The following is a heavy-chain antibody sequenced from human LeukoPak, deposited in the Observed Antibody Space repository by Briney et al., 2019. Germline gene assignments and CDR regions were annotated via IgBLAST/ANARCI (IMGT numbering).Heavy chain of an antibody. CDR2: INHSGST. V-gene: IGHV4-34*01. D-gene: IGHD6-19*01. Sequence: SETLSLTCAVYGGSFSGYYWSWIRQPPGEGLEWIGEINHSGSTNYNPSLKSRVTISVDTSKNQFSLKLSSVTAADTAVYYCARESSSGFLFDYWGQGTLVTVSS. J-gene: IGHJ4*02. CDR1: GGSFSGYY. CDR3: ARESSSGFLFDY.